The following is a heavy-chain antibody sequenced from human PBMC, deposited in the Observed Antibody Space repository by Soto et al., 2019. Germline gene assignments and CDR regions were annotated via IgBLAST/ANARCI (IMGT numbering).Heavy chain of an antibody. CDR1: GGSFSGYY. V-gene: IGHV4-34*01. J-gene: IGHJ5*02. CDR3: ARAQGPSLTWFDP. Sequence: SETLSLTCAVYGGSFSGYYWSWIRQPPGKGLEWIGEINHSGSTNYNPSLKSRVTISVDTSKNQFSLKLSSVTAADTAVYYCARAQGPSLTWFDPWGQGTLVTVPS. CDR2: INHSGST.